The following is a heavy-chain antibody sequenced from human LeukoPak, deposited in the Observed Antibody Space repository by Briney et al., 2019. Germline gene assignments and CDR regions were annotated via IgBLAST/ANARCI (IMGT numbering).Heavy chain of an antibody. CDR1: GGSISDYY. Sequence: SETLSLTCTVSGGSISDYYWTWIRQPPGRGQRWFGIIFYGGNTIYNPSLKSRVTISVDTSKNQFSLKLTSVTTADTAVYYCAGEDYFDSSGYASWKFDIWGKVTMVTVSS. V-gene: IGHV4-59*01. J-gene: IGHJ3*02. CDR2: IFYGGNT. D-gene: IGHD3-22*01. CDR3: AGEDYFDSSGYASWKFDI.